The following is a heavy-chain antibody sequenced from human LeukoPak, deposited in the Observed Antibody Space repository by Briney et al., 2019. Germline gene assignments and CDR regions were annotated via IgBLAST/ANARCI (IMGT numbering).Heavy chain of an antibody. Sequence: KPGGSLRLSCAASGFTFSDYYMTWIRQAPGKGLEWVSYISSSSSDTNYANSVKGRFTITRDNAKNSLYLQMNSLRAEDTAVYYCARVAVIAAAGTFDYWGQGTLVTVSS. CDR3: ARVAVIAAAGTFDY. V-gene: IGHV3-11*06. CDR1: GFTFSDYY. J-gene: IGHJ4*02. CDR2: ISSSSSDT. D-gene: IGHD6-13*01.